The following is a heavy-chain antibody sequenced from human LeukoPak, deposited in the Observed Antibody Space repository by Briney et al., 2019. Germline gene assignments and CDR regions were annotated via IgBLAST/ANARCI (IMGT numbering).Heavy chain of an antibody. V-gene: IGHV4-4*07. D-gene: IGHD2/OR15-2a*01. Sequence: SETLSLTCTVSGGSISSYNWSWIRQPAGKGLEWIGRIYTSGSTNYNPSLKSRVTMSVDTSKNQFSLKLSSVTAADTAVYYCARERGSSAGLLWFDPWGQGTLVTVSS. CDR1: GGSISSYN. CDR3: ARERGSSAGLLWFDP. CDR2: IYTSGST. J-gene: IGHJ5*02.